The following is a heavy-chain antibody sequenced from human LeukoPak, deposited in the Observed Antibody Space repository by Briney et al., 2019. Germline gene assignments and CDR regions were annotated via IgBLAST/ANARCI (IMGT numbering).Heavy chain of an antibody. V-gene: IGHV3-21*01. D-gene: IGHD6-13*01. Sequence: GGSLRLSCAASGFTFSSYSMNWVRLAPGRGLEWVSSISTSSSYKYYADSLKGRFTVSRDNAKNSLYLHMNSLRAEDTAVYWCARFDSASGTGFDYWGQGTPVTVSS. CDR2: ISTSSSYK. CDR1: GFTFSSYS. J-gene: IGHJ4*02. CDR3: ARFDSASGTGFDY.